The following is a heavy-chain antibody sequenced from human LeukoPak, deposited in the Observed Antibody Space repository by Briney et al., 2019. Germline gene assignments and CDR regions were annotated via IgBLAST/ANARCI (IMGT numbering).Heavy chain of an antibody. CDR1: GYTFTSYG. CDR2: INPSGGST. Sequence: ASVKVSCKASGYTFTSYGISWVRQAPGQGLEWMGIINPSGGSTSYAQTFQGRVTMTRDTSTSTVYMELSSLRSEDTAVYYCARDLGYYDSSGYHPWGQGTLVTVSS. CDR3: ARDLGYYDSSGYHP. J-gene: IGHJ4*02. D-gene: IGHD3-22*01. V-gene: IGHV1-46*01.